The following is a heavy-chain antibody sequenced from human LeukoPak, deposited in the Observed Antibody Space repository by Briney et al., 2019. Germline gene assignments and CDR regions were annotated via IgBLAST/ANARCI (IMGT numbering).Heavy chain of an antibody. CDR2: INPNSGRT. D-gene: IGHD2-2*01. J-gene: IGHJ4*02. CDR1: GYTFTAYY. Sequence: GASVKVSCKASGYTFTAYYMHWVRQAPGQGLEWMGWINPNSGRTNYAQKFQGRVTMTRDTSISTAYMELSRLRSDDTAVYYCARDRVVVPAAFDYWGQGTLVTVSS. V-gene: IGHV1-2*02. CDR3: ARDRVVVPAAFDY.